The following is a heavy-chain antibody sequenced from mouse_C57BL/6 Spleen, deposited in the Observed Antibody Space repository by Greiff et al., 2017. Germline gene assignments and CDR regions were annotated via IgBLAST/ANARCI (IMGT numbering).Heavy chain of an antibody. J-gene: IGHJ2*01. Sequence: VQLQQSGPELVKPGASVKISCKASGYTFTDYYMNWVKQSHGKSLEWIGDINPDNGGTSYKQKFKGKATLTVDKSSSTAYMELRSLTSEDSAVFYCARKGVYVYGDDWGHGTTLTFAS. CDR2: INPDNGGT. CDR1: GYTFTDYY. V-gene: IGHV1-26*01. D-gene: IGHD2-2*01. CDR3: ARKGVYVYGDD.